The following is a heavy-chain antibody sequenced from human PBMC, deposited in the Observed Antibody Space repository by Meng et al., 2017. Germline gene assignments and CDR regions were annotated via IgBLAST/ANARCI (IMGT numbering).Heavy chain of an antibody. CDR1: GGSISSSSYY. Sequence: GPLRLSCTVSGGSISSSSYYWGWIRQPPGKGLEWIGSIYYSGSTYYNPSLKSRVTISVDTSKNQFSLKLSSVTAADTAVYYCARGYGDYWVSDYWGRGTLVTVSS. CDR2: IYYSGST. CDR3: ARGYGDYWVSDY. J-gene: IGHJ4*02. V-gene: IGHV4-39*07. D-gene: IGHD4-17*01.